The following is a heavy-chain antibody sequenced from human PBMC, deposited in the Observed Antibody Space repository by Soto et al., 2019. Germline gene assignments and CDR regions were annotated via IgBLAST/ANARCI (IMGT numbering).Heavy chain of an antibody. CDR2: ISGSGGST. CDR3: AKRRSGYLVVTATAIGMDV. J-gene: IGHJ6*02. Sequence: GGSLRLSCAASGFTFSSYAMSWVRQAPGKGLEWVSAISGSGGSTYYADSVKGRFTISRDNSKNTLYLQMNSLRAEDTAVYYCAKRRSGYLVVTATAIGMDVWGQGTTVTVSS. V-gene: IGHV3-23*01. CDR1: GFTFSSYA. D-gene: IGHD2-21*02.